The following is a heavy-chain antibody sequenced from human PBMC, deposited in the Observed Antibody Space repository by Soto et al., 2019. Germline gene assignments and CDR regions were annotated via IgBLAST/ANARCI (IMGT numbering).Heavy chain of an antibody. D-gene: IGHD5-18*01. J-gene: IGHJ4*02. CDR3: ARDPGGYSYGSYYFDY. Sequence: SETLSLTCTVSGGSVSSYYWSWIRQPAGQGLEWIGRIYTSGSTNYNPSLKGRVTMSVDTSKNQFSLKLSAVTAADTAVYYCARDPGGYSYGSYYFDYWGQGTLVTV. CDR1: GGSVSSYY. CDR2: IYTSGST. V-gene: IGHV4-4*07.